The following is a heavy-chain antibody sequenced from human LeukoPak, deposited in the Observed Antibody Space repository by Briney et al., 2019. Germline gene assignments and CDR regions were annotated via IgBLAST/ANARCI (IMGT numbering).Heavy chain of an antibody. CDR3: ARKHTTFDY. CDR1: GYTFTVYY. J-gene: IGHJ4*02. Sequence: ASVTLSFTASGYTFTVYYVHWVRQAPGQGFEWMGWINPNSGDTHYAQNFQGRVSMTRDMSISTAYMELTSLTSDDTAVYYCARKHTTFDYWGQGTLVTVSS. D-gene: IGHD1-26*01. CDR2: INPNSGDT. V-gene: IGHV1-2*02.